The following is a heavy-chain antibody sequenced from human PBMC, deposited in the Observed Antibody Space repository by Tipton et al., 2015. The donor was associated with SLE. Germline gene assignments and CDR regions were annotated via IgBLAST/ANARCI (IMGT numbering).Heavy chain of an antibody. D-gene: IGHD2-15*01. CDR1: CGSLSISGFY. Sequence: TLSLTCTVSCGSLSISGFYWSWFRPHPGKGLEWLGHIYYSGSPDYNASPKSRATISVDTSKNHFSLSLTSVTAADTAVYYCAREAVVADTFIWYFDLWGRGTPVTVSS. CDR2: IYYSGSP. CDR3: AREAVVADTFIWYFDL. V-gene: IGHV4-31*03. J-gene: IGHJ2*01.